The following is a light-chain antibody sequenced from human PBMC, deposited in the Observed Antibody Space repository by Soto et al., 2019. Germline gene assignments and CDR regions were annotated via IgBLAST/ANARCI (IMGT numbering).Light chain of an antibody. Sequence: IQMTQSPCCLSASVGDRVAITCRASQGIGNYLAWYQQKPAKVPKLLIYAASSLQSGVPARFSGSGSGTEFTLTISSLQPEDFATYYCQQVNSSPRAFGQGTMV. CDR3: QQVNSSPRA. CDR2: AAS. J-gene: IGKJ1*01. CDR1: QGIGNY. V-gene: IGKV1-9*01.